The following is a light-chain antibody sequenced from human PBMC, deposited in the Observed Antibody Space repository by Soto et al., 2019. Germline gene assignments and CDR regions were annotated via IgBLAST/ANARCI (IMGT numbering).Light chain of an antibody. Sequence: QSVLTQPPSASGTPGQRVTISCSGSSSNIGSHTVNWYQQLPGTAPKLLIYSNNQRPSGVPDRFSGSKSGTSASLAISGLQAEDEADYDCAAWDDSLNGYVVFGGGTKLTVL. CDR1: SSNIGSHT. CDR3: AAWDDSLNGYVV. CDR2: SNN. V-gene: IGLV1-44*01. J-gene: IGLJ2*01.